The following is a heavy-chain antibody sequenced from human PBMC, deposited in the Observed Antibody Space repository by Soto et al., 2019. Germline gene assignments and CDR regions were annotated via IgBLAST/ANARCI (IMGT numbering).Heavy chain of an antibody. CDR3: AKGDRGYSYGPRFDI. CDR2: ISGSGGST. J-gene: IGHJ3*02. CDR1: GFPFSSYN. V-gene: IGHV3-23*01. D-gene: IGHD5-18*01. Sequence: PGGSLRLSCAASGFPFSSYNMNWVRQAPGKGLEWVSAISGSGGSTYYADSVKGRFTISRDNSKNTLYLQMNSLRAEDTAVYYCAKGDRGYSYGPRFDIWGQGTMVTVSS.